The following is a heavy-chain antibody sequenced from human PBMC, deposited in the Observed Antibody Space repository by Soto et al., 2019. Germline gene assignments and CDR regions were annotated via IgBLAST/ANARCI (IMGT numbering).Heavy chain of an antibody. CDR3: ARREYSGYGYFDY. CDR1: GGSISSYY. D-gene: IGHD5-12*01. J-gene: IGHJ4*02. CDR2: VYYSGTT. Sequence: SETLSLTCTVSGGSISSYYWSWIRQPPGGGLEWIGFVYYSGTTSYNPSLKSRVTISLDTSKNQFSLKLSSVTAADAAVYYCARREYSGYGYFDYWGQGTLVTVSS. V-gene: IGHV4-59*01.